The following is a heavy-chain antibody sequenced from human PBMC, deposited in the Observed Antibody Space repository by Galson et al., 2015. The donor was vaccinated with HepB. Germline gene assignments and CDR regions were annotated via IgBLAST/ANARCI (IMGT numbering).Heavy chain of an antibody. J-gene: IGHJ4*02. V-gene: IGHV3-53*01. CDR1: GFTVSSNY. D-gene: IGHD6-13*01. CDR2: IYSGGST. CDR3: AKVRHSSSWVHFDY. Sequence: SLRLSCAASGFTVSSNYMSWVRQAPGKGLEWVSVIYSGGSTYYADSVKGRFTISRDNSKYTLYLQVNSLRAEDTAVYYCAKVRHSSSWVHFDYWGQGALVTVSS.